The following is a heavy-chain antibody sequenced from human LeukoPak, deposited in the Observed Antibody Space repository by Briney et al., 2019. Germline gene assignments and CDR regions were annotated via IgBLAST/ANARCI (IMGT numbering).Heavy chain of an antibody. V-gene: IGHV3-53*01. CDR2: ISNDGDT. CDR1: GFTVSSNY. D-gene: IGHD2-2*02. CDR3: ARDDGGYCSSTSCYT. Sequence: GGSLRLSCAASGFTVSSNYMSWVRQGPGKGLECVSVISNDGDTYYADSVKGRFTISRDTSKNTVSLQMNSLRAEDTAVYYCARDDGGYCSSTSCYTWGQGTLVTVSS. J-gene: IGHJ5*02.